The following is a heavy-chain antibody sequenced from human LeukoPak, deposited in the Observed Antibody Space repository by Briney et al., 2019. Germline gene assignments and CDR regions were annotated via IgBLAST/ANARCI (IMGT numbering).Heavy chain of an antibody. CDR2: IWHDGSNK. J-gene: IGHJ4*02. Sequence: PGRSLRLSCAPSGFTFSNYGMHWVRQAPGKGLEWVAVIWHDGSNKYYADSVKGRFTVSRDNSKNTLYLQMNSLRAEDTAVYYCANNFDYWGQGTLVTVSS. CDR1: GFTFSNYG. V-gene: IGHV3-33*03. CDR3: ANNFDY.